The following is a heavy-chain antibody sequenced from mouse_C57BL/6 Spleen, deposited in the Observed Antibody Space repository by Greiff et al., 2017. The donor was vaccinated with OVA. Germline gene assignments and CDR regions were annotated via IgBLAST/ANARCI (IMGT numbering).Heavy chain of an antibody. J-gene: IGHJ3*01. V-gene: IGHV1-62-2*01. D-gene: IGHD3-2*02. Sequence: VKLMESGAELVKPGASVKLSCKASGYTFTEYTIHWVKQRSGQGLEWIGWFYPGSGSIKYNEKFKDKATLTADKSSSTVYMELSRLTSEDSAFYFCARHEDGSSGYVWFAYWGQGTLVTVSA. CDR3: ARHEDGSSGYVWFAY. CDR2: FYPGSGSI. CDR1: GYTFTEYT.